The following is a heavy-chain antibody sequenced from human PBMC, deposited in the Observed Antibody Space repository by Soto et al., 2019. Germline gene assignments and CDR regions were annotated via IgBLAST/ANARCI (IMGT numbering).Heavy chain of an antibody. CDR1: GFTFSSYW. D-gene: IGHD5-12*01. J-gene: IGHJ2*01. CDR2: INSDGSST. CDR3: ARGAWTAWYWDI. V-gene: IGHV3-74*01. Sequence: EVQLVESGGGLVQPGGSLRLSCAASGFTFSSYWMHWVRQDPGKGLVWVSRINSDGSSTNYADSVKGRFTISRDNAENTLYLQMISLGDEDSAVYYCARGAWTAWYWDIWGRGTLVTVSS.